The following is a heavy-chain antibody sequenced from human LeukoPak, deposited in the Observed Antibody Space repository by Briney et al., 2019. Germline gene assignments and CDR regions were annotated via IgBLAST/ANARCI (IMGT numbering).Heavy chain of an antibody. V-gene: IGHV3-30*02. CDR1: GFTFSSYG. Sequence: GGSLRLSCAASGFTFSSYGMHWVRQAPGKGLEWVAFIRYDGSNKYYADSVKGRFTISRDNSKNTLYLQMNSLRAEDTAVYYCAGDSITMVRGVIMEDAFDIWGQGTMVTVSS. J-gene: IGHJ3*02. CDR3: AGDSITMVRGVIMEDAFDI. D-gene: IGHD3-10*01. CDR2: IRYDGSNK.